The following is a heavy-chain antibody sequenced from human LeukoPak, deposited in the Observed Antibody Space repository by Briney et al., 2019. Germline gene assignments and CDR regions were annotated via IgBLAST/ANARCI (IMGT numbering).Heavy chain of an antibody. CDR1: GGSISSGSYY. CDR2: IYTSGST. D-gene: IGHD2-21*02. V-gene: IGHV4-61*02. CDR3: ARTYCGGDCRGYYYHYYMDV. Sequence: PSETLSLTCTVSGGSISSGSYYWNWIRQPAGKGLEWIGRIYTSGSTKYNPSLKSRVTISVDTSKNQFSLKLSSVTAADTAVYYCARTYCGGDCRGYYYHYYMDVWGKGTTVTISS. J-gene: IGHJ6*03.